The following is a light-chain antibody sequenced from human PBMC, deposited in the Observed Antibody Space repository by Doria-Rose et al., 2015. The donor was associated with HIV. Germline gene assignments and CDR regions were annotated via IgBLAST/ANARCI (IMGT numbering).Light chain of an antibody. V-gene: IGKV1-39*01. J-gene: IGKJ1*01. CDR1: QTFSTY. CDR2: AAS. Sequence: ICCRASQTFSTYLIWFQQDPGKAPKLLIYAASRLQSGVPSRFSGSGSGTDFTLTISGLQPGDFATFYCQQTYSSPPWTFGQGTKREMK. CDR3: QQTYSSPPWT.